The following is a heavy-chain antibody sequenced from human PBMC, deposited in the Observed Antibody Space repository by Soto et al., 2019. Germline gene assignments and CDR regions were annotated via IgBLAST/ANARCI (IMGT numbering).Heavy chain of an antibody. Sequence: GGSLRLSCAVSGFTVTSYEMSWVRQAPGKGLEWVSYINSGGTSIKYADSVKGRFTISRDNARNSLYLQMNSLTDDDTAVYYCARENYGDAFDFWGQGSLVTVSS. V-gene: IGHV3-48*03. CDR1: GFTVTSYE. CDR2: INSGGTSI. J-gene: IGHJ4*02. D-gene: IGHD4-17*01. CDR3: ARENYGDAFDF.